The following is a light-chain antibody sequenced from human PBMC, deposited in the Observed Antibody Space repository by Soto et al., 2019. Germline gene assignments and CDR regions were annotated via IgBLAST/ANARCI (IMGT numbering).Light chain of an antibody. V-gene: IGLV1-51*01. CDR1: TSNIGNNY. CDR3: ATWDSSLSVLVV. Sequence: QSVLTQPPSVSAAPGQKVTISCSGTTSNIGNNYVSWYQQLPGTAPKLLIYDNDQRASGIPDRFSGSKSGTSATLGITGLQTGDEADYYCATWDSSLSVLVVFGGGTKLTVL. CDR2: DND. J-gene: IGLJ2*01.